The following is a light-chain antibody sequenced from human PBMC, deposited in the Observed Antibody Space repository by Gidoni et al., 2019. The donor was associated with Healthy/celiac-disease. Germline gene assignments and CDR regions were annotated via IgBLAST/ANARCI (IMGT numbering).Light chain of an antibody. CDR1: KSVLYSSNNKNY. CDR2: WAS. V-gene: IGKV4-1*01. J-gene: IGKJ3*01. Sequence: DIVMTKSPDSLAVSLGERATINCKSSKSVLYSSNNKNYLAWYQQKPGQPPKLLIYWASTRESGVPDRFSGSGSGTDFTLTISSLQAEDVAVYYCQQYYSTPLTFGPGTKVDIK. CDR3: QQYYSTPLT.